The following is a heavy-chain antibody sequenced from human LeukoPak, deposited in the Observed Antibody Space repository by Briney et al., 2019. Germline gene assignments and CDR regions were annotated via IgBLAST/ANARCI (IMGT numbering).Heavy chain of an antibody. Sequence: SETLSLTCAVYGGSFSGYYWSWIRQPPGKGLKWIGEINHSGSTNYNPYLKSRVTISVDTSKGQFSLKLSSVTAADTAVYYCARGRGYYDSSGPRYYYYYMDVWGKGTTVTVSS. V-gene: IGHV4-34*01. CDR1: GGSFSGYY. CDR2: INHSGST. J-gene: IGHJ6*03. CDR3: ARGRGYYDSSGPRYYYYYMDV. D-gene: IGHD3-22*01.